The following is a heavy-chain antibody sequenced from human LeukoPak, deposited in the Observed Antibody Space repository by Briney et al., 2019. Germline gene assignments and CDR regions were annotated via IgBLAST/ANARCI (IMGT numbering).Heavy chain of an antibody. CDR2: INPNSGGT. D-gene: IGHD1-14*01. J-gene: IGHJ6*02. V-gene: IGHV1-2*04. CDR3: ARGRSYYYGMDV. Sequence: ASVKVSCKASGYTFTGYYMHWVRQAPGQGLEWMGWINPNSGGTNYAQKFQGWVTMTRDTSISTAYMELSRLRSDDTAVYYCARGRSYYYGMDVWGQGTTVTVSS. CDR1: GYTFTGYY.